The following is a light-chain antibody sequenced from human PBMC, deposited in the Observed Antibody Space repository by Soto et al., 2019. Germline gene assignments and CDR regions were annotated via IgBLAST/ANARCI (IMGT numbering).Light chain of an antibody. CDR2: GAS. J-gene: IGKJ2*01. CDR1: QSVSSN. Sequence: EIVMTQSPATLSVSPGERATLSCRASQSVSSNLAWYQQKPGQAPRLLIYGASTRATGIPARFSGSGSGTEFTLTISSLQSEDVALYSCQQYNNWPPYTFGQGTKLEIK. V-gene: IGKV3-15*01. CDR3: QQYNNWPPYT.